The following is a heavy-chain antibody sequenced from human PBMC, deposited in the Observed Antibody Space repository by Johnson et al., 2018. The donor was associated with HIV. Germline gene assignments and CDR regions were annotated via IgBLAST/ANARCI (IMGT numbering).Heavy chain of an antibody. CDR2: ISYDGSNK. CDR3: ARASTIFGRWRAFDI. V-gene: IGHV3-30*04. CDR1: GFTFSSYA. Sequence: VESGGGVVQPGRSLRLSCAASGFTFSSYAMHWVRQAPGKGLEWVAVISYDGSNKYYADSVKGRFTISRDNSKNTLYLQMNSLRAEDTAVYYCARASTIFGRWRAFDIWGQGTMVTVSS. D-gene: IGHD3-3*01. J-gene: IGHJ3*02.